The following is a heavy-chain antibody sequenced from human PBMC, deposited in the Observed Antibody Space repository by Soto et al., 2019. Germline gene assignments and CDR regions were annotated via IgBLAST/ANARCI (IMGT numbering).Heavy chain of an antibody. D-gene: IGHD1-26*01. CDR3: AEVGGSWFDP. V-gene: IGHV4-34*01. CDR2: INHSGST. J-gene: IGHJ5*02. Sequence: SETLSLTCAVYGGSFSGYYWSWIRQPPGKGLEWIGEINHSGSTNYNPSLKSRVTISVDTSKNQFSLKLSSVTAADTAVYYFAEVGGSWFDPWGQGTLVTVSS. CDR1: GGSFSGYY.